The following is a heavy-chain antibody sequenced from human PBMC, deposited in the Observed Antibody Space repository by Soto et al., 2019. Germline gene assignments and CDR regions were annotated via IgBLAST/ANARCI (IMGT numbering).Heavy chain of an antibody. V-gene: IGHV1-18*01. Sequence: ASVKVSCKASGYTFTSYGISWVRQAPGQGLEWMGWISAYNGNTNYAQKLQGRVTMTTDTSTSTAYMELRSLRSDDTAVYNCARDRGGIAAAGTWWFDPWGQGTLVTVSS. J-gene: IGHJ5*02. D-gene: IGHD6-13*01. CDR2: ISAYNGNT. CDR1: GYTFTSYG. CDR3: ARDRGGIAAAGTWWFDP.